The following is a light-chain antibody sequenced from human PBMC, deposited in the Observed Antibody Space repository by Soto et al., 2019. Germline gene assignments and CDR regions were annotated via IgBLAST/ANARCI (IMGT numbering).Light chain of an antibody. Sequence: DIPMTQSPSTLSASVGDRVTITCRASQSISSWLAWYQQKPGKAPKLLIYKASSLESGVTSRFSGSGSGTEFALTISSLQPDDFATYYCQQYYTYPLTFGGGTKVEIK. V-gene: IGKV1-5*03. CDR1: QSISSW. J-gene: IGKJ4*01. CDR3: QQYYTYPLT. CDR2: KAS.